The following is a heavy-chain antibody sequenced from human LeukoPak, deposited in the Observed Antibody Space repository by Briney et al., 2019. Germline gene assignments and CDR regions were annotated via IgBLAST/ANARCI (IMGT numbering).Heavy chain of an antibody. J-gene: IGHJ4*02. CDR1: GFTFSSYS. CDR2: ISSSSSTI. Sequence: GGSLRLSCAASGFTFSSYSMNWVRQAPGKGLEWVSYISSSSSTIYYADSVKGRFTISRDNAKNSLYLQMNSLRAEDTAVYYCARTRVYSSRAFDYWGQGTLVTVSP. D-gene: IGHD6-13*01. CDR3: ARTRVYSSRAFDY. V-gene: IGHV3-48*04.